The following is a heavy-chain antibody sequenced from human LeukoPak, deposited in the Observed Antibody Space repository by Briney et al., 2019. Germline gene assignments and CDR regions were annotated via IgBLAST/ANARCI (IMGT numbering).Heavy chain of an antibody. D-gene: IGHD5-18*01. J-gene: IGHJ4*02. CDR1: GGSISSGDYY. CDR2: IYYSGST. V-gene: IGHV4-30-4*01. CDR3: ARDIEDTAMVFDY. Sequence: SETLSLTCTVSGGSISSGDYYWSWIRQPPGKGLEWIGYIYYSGSTYYNPSLKSRVTISVDTSKNQFSLKLSSVTAADTAVYYCARDIEDTAMVFDYRGQGTLVTVSS.